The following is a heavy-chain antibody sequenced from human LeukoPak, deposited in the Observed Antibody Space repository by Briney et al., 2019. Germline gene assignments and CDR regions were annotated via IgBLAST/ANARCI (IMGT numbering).Heavy chain of an antibody. D-gene: IGHD1-26*01. CDR2: ISGSGGST. CDR3: AKSMSDTWRSAPYVGY. J-gene: IGHJ4*02. V-gene: IGHV3-23*01. Sequence: PGGSLRLSCAASGFILSSYWMSWVRQAPEKGLEWVSAISGSGGSTYYADSVKGRFTISRDNSKNTLFLQMNSLRAEDTGVYYCAKSMSDTWRSAPYVGYWGQGTLVTVSS. CDR1: GFILSSYW.